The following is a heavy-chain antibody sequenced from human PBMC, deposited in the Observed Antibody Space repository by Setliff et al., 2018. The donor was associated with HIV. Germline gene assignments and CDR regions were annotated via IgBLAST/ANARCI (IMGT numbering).Heavy chain of an antibody. CDR2: IYYSGST. D-gene: IGHD3-10*01. J-gene: IGHJ5*02. Sequence: SETLSLTCTVSGGSIRGHYWSWIRQPPGKGLEWIGTIYYSGSTYYKPSLKSRGTISVDTSKNQFYLKLNSVTAADSAVYYCAREYYYGSGSSFDPWGQGTLVTVSS. V-gene: IGHV4-59*11. CDR1: GGSIRGHY. CDR3: AREYYYGSGSSFDP.